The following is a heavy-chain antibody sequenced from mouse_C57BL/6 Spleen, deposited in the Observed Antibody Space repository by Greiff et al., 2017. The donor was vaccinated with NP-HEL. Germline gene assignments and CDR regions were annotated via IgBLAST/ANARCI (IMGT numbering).Heavy chain of an antibody. CDR2: IFPGSGST. J-gene: IGHJ3*01. CDR3: ASVYDYDVGTRFAY. V-gene: IGHV1-56*01. D-gene: IGHD2-4*01. Sequence: VQLQQSGPELVRPGASVKISCKAPGYTFTSHWMQWVRQRPGQGLEWIGEIFPGSGSTYYNEKFKGKATLTVDTSSSTAYMQLSSLTSEDSAVYFCASVYDYDVGTRFAYWGQGTLVTVSA. CDR1: GYTFTSHW.